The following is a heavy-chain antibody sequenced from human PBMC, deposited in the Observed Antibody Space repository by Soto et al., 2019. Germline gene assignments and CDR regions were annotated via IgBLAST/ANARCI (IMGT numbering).Heavy chain of an antibody. J-gene: IGHJ4*02. CDR3: ARYSGKYQGPIDY. D-gene: IGHD1-26*01. V-gene: IGHV3-30*03. CDR1: GFTFSHYG. Sequence: QVQFVESGGGVVQPGRSLRLSCAASGFTFSHYGIHWVRQAPGKGLEWLAVISYDGSNKHYADSVKGRFTVSRDNPKNTLYLQMNSIRAEDTAVYFCARYSGKYQGPIDYRGQGTLVTVSS. CDR2: ISYDGSNK.